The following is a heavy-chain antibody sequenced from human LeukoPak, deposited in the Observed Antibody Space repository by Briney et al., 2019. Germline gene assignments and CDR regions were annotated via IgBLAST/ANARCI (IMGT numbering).Heavy chain of an antibody. CDR3: ARVVPAATYFDY. CDR1: GFTFSSYS. CDR2: IYYSGST. V-gene: IGHV4-39*07. Sequence: GSLRLSCAASGFTFSSYSMNWVRQAPGKGLEWIGSIYYSGSTYYNPSLKSRVTISVDTSKNQFSLKLSSVTAADTAVYYCARVVPAATYFDYWGQGTLVTVSS. D-gene: IGHD2-2*01. J-gene: IGHJ4*02.